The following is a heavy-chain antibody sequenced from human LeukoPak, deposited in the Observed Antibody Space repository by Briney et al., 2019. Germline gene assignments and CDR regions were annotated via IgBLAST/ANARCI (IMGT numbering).Heavy chain of an antibody. CDR2: IYYSGST. J-gene: IGHJ3*02. D-gene: IGHD3-22*01. V-gene: IGHV4-30-4*08. Sequence: SQTLSFTCTVSGGSISSGDYYWSWIRQPPGKGLEWIGYIYYSGSTYYNPSLKSRVTISVDRSKNQFSLKLSSVTAADTAVYYCARDSRPNDAFDIWGQGTMVTVSS. CDR3: ARDSRPNDAFDI. CDR1: GGSISSGDYY.